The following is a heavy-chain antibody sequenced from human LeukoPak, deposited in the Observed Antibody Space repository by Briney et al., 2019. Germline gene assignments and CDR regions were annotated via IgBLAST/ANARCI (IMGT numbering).Heavy chain of an antibody. CDR3: ARDAVTTEGGADYYYGMDV. D-gene: IGHD4-17*01. CDR2: VSAYNGNT. CDR1: GYTFTSYS. V-gene: IGHV1-18*01. J-gene: IGHJ6*02. Sequence: ASVKVSCEASGYTFTSYSISWVRQAPGQGGEWMGWVSAYNGNTNYAQKLQGRVTMTTDTSTSTAYMELRSLRSDDTAVYYCARDAVTTEGGADYYYGMDVWGQGTTVTVSS.